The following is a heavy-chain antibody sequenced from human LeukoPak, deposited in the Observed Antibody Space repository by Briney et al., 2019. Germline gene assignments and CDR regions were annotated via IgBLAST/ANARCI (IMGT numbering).Heavy chain of an antibody. CDR1: GYTFTGYY. Sequence: GASEKVSCKASGYTFTGYYMHWVRQAPGQGLEWMGRLNPNSGGTNYAQKFQGRVTMTRDTSISTAYMELSRLRSDDTAVYYCARKKSPYYYDSSGYPYFDYWGQGTLVTVSS. D-gene: IGHD3-22*01. J-gene: IGHJ4*02. CDR3: ARKKSPYYYDSSGYPYFDY. V-gene: IGHV1-2*06. CDR2: LNPNSGGT.